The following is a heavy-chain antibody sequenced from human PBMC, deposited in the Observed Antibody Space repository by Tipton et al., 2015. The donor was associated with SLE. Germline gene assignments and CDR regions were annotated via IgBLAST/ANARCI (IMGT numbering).Heavy chain of an antibody. D-gene: IGHD6-13*01. CDR2: IRYDGSNK. CDR1: GFTFSSYG. V-gene: IGHV3-30*02. CDR3: AKDREAAAGSLDY. J-gene: IGHJ4*02. Sequence: SLRLSCAASGFTFSSYGMHWVRQAPGKGLEWVAFIRYDGSNKYYADSVKGRFTISRDNSKNTLYLQMNSLRAEDTAVYYCAKDREAAAGSLDYWGQGTLVTVSS.